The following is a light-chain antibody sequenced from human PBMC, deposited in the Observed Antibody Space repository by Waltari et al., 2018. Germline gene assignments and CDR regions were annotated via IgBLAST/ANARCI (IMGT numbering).Light chain of an antibody. CDR1: QRVVNDL. Sequence: EIVLTQSPGTLSFSPGERATLSCGASQRVVNDLIAWYQLRPGQAPRRLMFGTSKRVTGIADRFSGSGSGTEFTLSISSLEPEDFAVYYCQQYGSAPLTGGGGTKVEIK. CDR3: QQYGSAPLT. V-gene: IGKV3-20*01. CDR2: GTS. J-gene: IGKJ4*01.